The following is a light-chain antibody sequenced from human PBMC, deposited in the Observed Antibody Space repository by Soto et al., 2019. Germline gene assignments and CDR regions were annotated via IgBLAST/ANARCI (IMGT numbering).Light chain of an antibody. J-gene: IGKJ1*01. CDR1: QSVTSNY. CDR3: QQYGSSPGT. Sequence: EIVLTQSPGTLSLSPGXRATLSCRASQSVTSNYLAWYQQKPGQAPRLLIFGASIRDTGIPDRFSGSGSGTDFTLTISRLEPEDFAVYYCQQYGSSPGTVGQGTKV. CDR2: GAS. V-gene: IGKV3-20*01.